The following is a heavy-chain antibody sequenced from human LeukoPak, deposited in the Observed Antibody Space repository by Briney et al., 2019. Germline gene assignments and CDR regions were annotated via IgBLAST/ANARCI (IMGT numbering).Heavy chain of an antibody. CDR3: ARAAGSSGWYD. CDR1: GDTFTSYD. CDR2: MNPNSGNT. J-gene: IGHJ4*02. V-gene: IGHV1-8*01. D-gene: IGHD6-19*01. Sequence: GASVKVSYKASGDTFTSYDINWVRQATGQGLEWMGWMNPNSGNTGYAQKFQGRVTMTRNTSISTAYMELSSLRSEDTAVYYCARAAGSSGWYDWGQGTLVTVSS.